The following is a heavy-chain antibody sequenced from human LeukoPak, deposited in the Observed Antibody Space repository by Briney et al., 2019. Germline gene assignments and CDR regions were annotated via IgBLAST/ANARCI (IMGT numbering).Heavy chain of an antibody. D-gene: IGHD3-22*01. CDR3: ARHYYDILSAFDI. CDR2: IDPSDSYT. J-gene: IGHJ3*02. Sequence: GESLKISCKGSGYSFTTYWISWVRQMPGKGLEWMGRIDPSDSYTKYSPSFQGHVTISADKSISTAYLQWSRLKASDTAMYYCARHYYDILSAFDIWGQGTMVTVCS. V-gene: IGHV5-10-1*01. CDR1: GYSFTTYW.